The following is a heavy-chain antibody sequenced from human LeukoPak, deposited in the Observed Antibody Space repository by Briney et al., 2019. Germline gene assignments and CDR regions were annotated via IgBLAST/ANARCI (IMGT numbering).Heavy chain of an antibody. J-gene: IGHJ4*02. CDR1: DYSISSGYY. CDR2: IYHSGST. V-gene: IGHV4-38-2*02. D-gene: IGHD6-6*01. CDR3: ARHEASRIAAHLGY. Sequence: SETLSLTCTVSDYSISSGYYWGWIRQAPGKGLGWIGSIYHSGSTDYTPSPKSRVAISVDTSKNQFSLKLSSVTAADTAVYYCARHEASRIAAHLGYWGQGTLVTVSS.